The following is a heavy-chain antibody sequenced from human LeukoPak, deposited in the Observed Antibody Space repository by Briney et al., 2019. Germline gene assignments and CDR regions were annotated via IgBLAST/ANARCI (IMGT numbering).Heavy chain of an antibody. D-gene: IGHD3-9*01. CDR3: ARLRGAFVLRYFDWLPPALNWFDP. CDR2: IYYSGST. Sequence: PSETLSLTCTVSGGSISSSSYYWGWIRQPPGKGLEWIGSIYYSGSTYYNPSLKSRVTISVDTSKNQFSLKLSSVTAADTAVYYCARLRGAFVLRYFDWLPPALNWFDPWGQGTLVTVSS. J-gene: IGHJ5*02. V-gene: IGHV4-39*01. CDR1: GGSISSSSYY.